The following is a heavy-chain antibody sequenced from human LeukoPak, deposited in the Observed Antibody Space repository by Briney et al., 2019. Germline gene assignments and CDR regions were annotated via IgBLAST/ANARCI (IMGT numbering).Heavy chain of an antibody. V-gene: IGHV4-4*07. CDR1: RGSISSYY. D-gene: IGHD2-2*01. Sequence: SETLSLTCTHSRGSISSYYWSWIRPPAGKGLGWTGRIYASGGANYNPSLKSRLTISVDKSKNRFSLRLSSVTAADTAVYYCARSVGYCSSASCYVNWFDPWGQGTLVTVSS. CDR3: ARSVGYCSSASCYVNWFDP. J-gene: IGHJ5*02. CDR2: IYASGGA.